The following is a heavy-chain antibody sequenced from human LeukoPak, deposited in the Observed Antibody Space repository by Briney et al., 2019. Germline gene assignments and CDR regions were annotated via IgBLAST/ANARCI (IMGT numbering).Heavy chain of an antibody. CDR1: GFTFSSYW. J-gene: IGHJ4*02. V-gene: IGHV3-7*01. CDR2: IKQDGSEE. CDR3: ARGAWYYDSSGYYDY. D-gene: IGHD3-22*01. Sequence: GGSLRLSCAASGFTFSSYWMSWVRQAPGKGLEWVANIKQDGSEEYYVDSVKGRFTISRDNAKNSLYLQMNSLRAEDTAVYYCARGAWYYDSSGYYDYWGQGTLVTVSS.